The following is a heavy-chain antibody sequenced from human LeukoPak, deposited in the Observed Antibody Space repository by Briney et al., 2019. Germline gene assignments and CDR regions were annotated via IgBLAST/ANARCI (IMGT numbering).Heavy chain of an antibody. CDR3: VRGRYCNSISCDYFDY. V-gene: IGHV3-7*01. CDR2: IKEEGSEK. J-gene: IGHJ4*02. Sequence: GGSLRLSCAASGFTFSSHWMSWVRQAPGKGLEWVANIKEEGSEKYYVDSVKGRFTISRDNAKNSLYLQMNSLRAEDTAVYYCVRGRYCNSISCDYFDYWGQGTLVTVSS. D-gene: IGHD2-2*01. CDR1: GFTFSSHW.